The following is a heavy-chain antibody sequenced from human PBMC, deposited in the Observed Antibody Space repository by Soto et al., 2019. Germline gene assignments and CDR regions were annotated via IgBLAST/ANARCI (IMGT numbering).Heavy chain of an antibody. D-gene: IGHD1-7*01. V-gene: IGHV3-21*01. CDR3: ARDSDIIGTTDYYYYYGMDV. Sequence: PGGSLRLSCAASGFTFTNYNMNWVRQAPGKGLEWVSSISSSSSSYIYYTDSVKGRFTISRDNAKNSLYLQMNSLRAEDTAVYYCARDSDIIGTTDYYYYYGMDVWGQGTTVTVS. J-gene: IGHJ6*02. CDR2: ISSSSSSYI. CDR1: GFTFTNYN.